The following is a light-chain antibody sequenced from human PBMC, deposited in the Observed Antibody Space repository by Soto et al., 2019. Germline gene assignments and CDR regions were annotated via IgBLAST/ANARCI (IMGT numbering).Light chain of an antibody. V-gene: IGKV1-6*01. Sequence: AIQMTQSPSSLSASVGDRVTITCRASQAIRNDLGWYQQKSGKAPKLLIYAASSLQSGVPSRFSGSGSGTDFTLTINSLQPEDFATYYCLQDYTYPWTFGQGTKVEIK. J-gene: IGKJ1*01. CDR3: LQDYTYPWT. CDR1: QAIRND. CDR2: AAS.